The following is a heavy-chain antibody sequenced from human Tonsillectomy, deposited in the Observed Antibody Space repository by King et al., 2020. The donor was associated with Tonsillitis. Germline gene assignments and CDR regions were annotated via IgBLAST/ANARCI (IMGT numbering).Heavy chain of an antibody. CDR3: AKDRDFCCPHGMDV. CDR2: ISGSGGST. Sequence: VQLVESGGGLIQPGGSLRLSCAASGFTFSSYAMSWVRQAPGKGLEWVSRISGSGGSTYYADSVKGRFAIYRDNSKNTLYLTMNSLRADATAVYYCAKDRDFCCPHGMDVWGQGTTVTVSS. CDR1: GFTFSSYA. D-gene: IGHD3-3*01. V-gene: IGHV3-23*04. J-gene: IGHJ6*02.